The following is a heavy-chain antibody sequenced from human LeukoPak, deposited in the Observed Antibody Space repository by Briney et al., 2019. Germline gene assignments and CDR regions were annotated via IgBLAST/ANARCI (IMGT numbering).Heavy chain of an antibody. CDR1: GGSVSSGSYY. V-gene: IGHV4-61*01. CDR3: ALNGDS. D-gene: IGHD2-8*01. J-gene: IGHJ4*02. Sequence: SETLSLTCTVSGGSVSSGSYYWSWIRQPPGKGLEWIGYIYYSGSTNYNPSLKSRVTISMDTSKNQFSLRLSSVTAADTAMYYCALNGDSWGQGNLVTVSS. CDR2: IYYSGST.